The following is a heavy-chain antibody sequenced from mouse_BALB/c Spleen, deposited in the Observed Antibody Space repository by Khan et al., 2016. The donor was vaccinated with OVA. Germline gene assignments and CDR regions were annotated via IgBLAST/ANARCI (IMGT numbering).Heavy chain of an antibody. CDR3: ARDYWDVFAY. J-gene: IGHJ3*01. Sequence: VQLKQSGAELVKPGASVKLSCTASGFNIKDTYMHWVKQRPEQGLEWIGRIDPANGNTKYDPKFQGKATITTDTSSNTAYLQLSSLTSEDTAVYYCARDYWDVFAYWGQGTLVTVSA. CDR2: IDPANGNT. D-gene: IGHD4-1*01. V-gene: IGHV14-3*02. CDR1: GFNIKDTY.